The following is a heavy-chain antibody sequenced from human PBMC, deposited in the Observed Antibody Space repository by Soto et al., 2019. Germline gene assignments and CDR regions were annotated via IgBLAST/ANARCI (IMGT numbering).Heavy chain of an antibody. D-gene: IGHD2-15*01. V-gene: IGHV1-69*01. CDR3: ARNGVVVVVAGTGYYYGMDV. CDR1: GGTFSSYA. Sequence: QVQLVQSGAEVKKPGSSVKVSCKASGGTFSSYAISWVRQAPGQGLEWMGGIIPIFGTANYAQKFQGRVTITADESTSTAYMELSSLRSDDTAVYYCARNGVVVVVAGTGYYYGMDVWGQGTTVTVSS. CDR2: IIPIFGTA. J-gene: IGHJ6*02.